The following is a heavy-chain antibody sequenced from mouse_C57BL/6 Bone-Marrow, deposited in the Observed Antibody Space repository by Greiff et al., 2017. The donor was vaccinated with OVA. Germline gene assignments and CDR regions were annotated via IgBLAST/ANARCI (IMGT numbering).Heavy chain of an antibody. CDR3: ARGWSYYAMDY. D-gene: IGHD1-1*02. J-gene: IGHJ4*01. Sequence: EVKLLQSGGGLVQPGGSLKLSCAVSGIDFSRYWMSWVRRAPGKGLEWIGAINPDSSTINYAPSLKDKFIISRDNAKNTLYLQMSKVRSEDTALYYCARGWSYYAMDYWGQGTSVTVSS. V-gene: IGHV4-1*01. CDR1: GIDFSRYW. CDR2: INPDSSTI.